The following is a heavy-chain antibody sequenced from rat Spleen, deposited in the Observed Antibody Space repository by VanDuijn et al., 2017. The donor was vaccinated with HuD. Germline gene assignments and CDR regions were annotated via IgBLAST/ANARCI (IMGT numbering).Heavy chain of an antibody. V-gene: IGHV3-1*01. Sequence: EVQLQESGPGLVKPSQSLSLTCSVTGYSITSNYWAWIRKFPGNEMEWMGYINYRGSTGYNPSLKSRISITRDTSKNQFFLQLNSVTTEDTATYYCARGLRRVYWYFDFWGPGTMVTVSS. J-gene: IGHJ1*01. CDR3: ARGLRRVYWYFDF. D-gene: IGHD1-11*01. CDR2: INYRGST. CDR1: GYSITSNY.